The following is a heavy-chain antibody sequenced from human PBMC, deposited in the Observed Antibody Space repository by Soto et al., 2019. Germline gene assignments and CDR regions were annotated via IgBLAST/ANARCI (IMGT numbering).Heavy chain of an antibody. Sequence: GASVKVSFKASGFTFTSSAVQWVRQARGKRLEWIGWIVVGSGNTNDAQKFQERVTITRDMSTSTDYMELSSLRSEDTAVYYCAAEEDSSGWYGSADAFDIWGQGTMVTVSS. V-gene: IGHV1-58*01. CDR3: AAEEDSSGWYGSADAFDI. CDR1: GFTFTSSA. CDR2: IVVGSGNT. J-gene: IGHJ3*02. D-gene: IGHD6-19*01.